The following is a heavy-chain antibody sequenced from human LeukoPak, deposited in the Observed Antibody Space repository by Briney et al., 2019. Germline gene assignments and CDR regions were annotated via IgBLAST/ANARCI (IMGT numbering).Heavy chain of an antibody. V-gene: IGHV4-4*08. Sequence: TSETLSLTCTVSGGSISSFYWSWIRQPPGKGLEWIGNIFYSRSTNYNTALKNRVTISVDKSKSQFSLQLSSVTAADTAVYYCARETLGLFEYWGQGTLVTVSS. J-gene: IGHJ4*02. CDR3: ARETLGLFEY. CDR1: GGSISSFY. CDR2: IFYSRST.